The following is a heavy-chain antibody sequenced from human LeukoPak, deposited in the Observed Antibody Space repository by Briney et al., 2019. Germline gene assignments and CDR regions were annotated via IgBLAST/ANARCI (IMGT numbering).Heavy chain of an antibody. CDR3: ARGKGLQQQLAHFDY. Sequence: SETLSLTCTVSGDSISSSDNYWGWIRQPPGKGLEWIGEINHSGSTNYNPSLKSRVTISVDTSKNQFSLKLSSVTAADTAVYYCARGKGLQQQLAHFDYWGQGTLVTVSS. CDR2: INHSGST. CDR1: GDSISSSDNY. J-gene: IGHJ4*02. D-gene: IGHD6-13*01. V-gene: IGHV4-39*07.